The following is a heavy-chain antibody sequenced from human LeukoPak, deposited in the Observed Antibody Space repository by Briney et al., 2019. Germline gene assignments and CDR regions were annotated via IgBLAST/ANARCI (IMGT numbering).Heavy chain of an antibody. CDR3: AKSPDIVVVPAAKFDY. D-gene: IGHD2-2*01. V-gene: IGHV3-23*01. Sequence: QAGGSLRLSCAASGFTFSSYGMSWVRQAPGKGLEWASAISGSGGSTYYADSVKGRFTISRDNSKNTLYLQMNSLRAEDTAVYYCAKSPDIVVVPAAKFDYWGQGTLVTVSS. J-gene: IGHJ4*02. CDR2: ISGSGGST. CDR1: GFTFSSYG.